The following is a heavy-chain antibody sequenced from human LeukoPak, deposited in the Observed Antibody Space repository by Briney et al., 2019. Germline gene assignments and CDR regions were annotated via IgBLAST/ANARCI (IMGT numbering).Heavy chain of an antibody. D-gene: IGHD3-9*01. Sequence: SETLSLTCTVSGGSISSGGYYWSWIRQPPGKGLEWIGYIYYSGSTNYNPSLKSRVTISVDTSKNQFSLKLSSVTAADTAVYYCARRQYDILTGHLDAFDIWGQGTMVTVSS. CDR3: ARRQYDILTGHLDAFDI. CDR1: GGSISSGGYY. CDR2: IYYSGST. V-gene: IGHV4-61*08. J-gene: IGHJ3*02.